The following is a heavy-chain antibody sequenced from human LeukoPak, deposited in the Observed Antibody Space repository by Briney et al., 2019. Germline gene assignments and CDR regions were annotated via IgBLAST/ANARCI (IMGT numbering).Heavy chain of an antibody. CDR1: GFTFSSYA. J-gene: IGHJ4*02. CDR3: ARDGPVVVPDLYYFDY. CDR2: ISYDGSNK. D-gene: IGHD2-2*01. V-gene: IGHV3-30-3*01. Sequence: PGGSLRLSCAASGFTFSSYAMHWVRQAPGKGLEWVAVISYDGSNKYYADSVKGRFTISRDNSKNTLYLQMNSLRAEDTAVYYCARDGPVVVPDLYYFDYWGQGTLVTVSS.